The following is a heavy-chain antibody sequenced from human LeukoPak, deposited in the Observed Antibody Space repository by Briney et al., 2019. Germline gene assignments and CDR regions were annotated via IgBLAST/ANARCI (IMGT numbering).Heavy chain of an antibody. V-gene: IGHV3-33*01. Sequence: PGGSLRLSCAASGFTFSSYGMHWVRQAPGNGLEWVAVIWYDGSNKYYADSVKGRFTISRDNSKNTLYLQMNSLRAEDTAVYYCARDRADFWSGLVGNYYYGMDVWGQGTTVTVSS. J-gene: IGHJ6*02. CDR1: GFTFSSYG. CDR3: ARDRADFWSGLVGNYYYGMDV. CDR2: IWYDGSNK. D-gene: IGHD3-3*01.